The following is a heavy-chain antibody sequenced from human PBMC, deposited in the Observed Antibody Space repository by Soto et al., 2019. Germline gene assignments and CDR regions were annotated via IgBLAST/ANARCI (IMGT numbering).Heavy chain of an antibody. D-gene: IGHD3-16*01. J-gene: IGHJ4*02. CDR1: GLNFGGYG. CDR3: AADLPHWGAYAFDY. CDR2: IWYDGSNK. Sequence: GGPLILSCGASGLNFGGYGMHWIRQAPGKGLEWVAVIWYDGSNKYYADSVKGRFTISRDNSKNTLYLQMNSLKTEDTAVYYCAADLPHWGAYAFDYWGQGTLVTVSS. V-gene: IGHV3-33*01.